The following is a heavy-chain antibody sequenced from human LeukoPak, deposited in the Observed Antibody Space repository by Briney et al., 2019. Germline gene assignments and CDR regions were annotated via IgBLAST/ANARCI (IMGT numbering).Heavy chain of an antibody. V-gene: IGHV4-39*01. D-gene: IGHD3-10*01. CDR3: ARAGGFTILRGAVNNWFDP. Sequence: SETLSLTCTVSGGSISSSSYYWGWIRQPPGKGLEWIGSIYYSGSTYYNPSLKSRVTISVDTSKNQFSLKLSSVTAADTAVYYCARAGGFTILRGAVNNWFDPWGQGTLVTVSS. CDR1: GGSISSSSYY. J-gene: IGHJ5*02. CDR2: IYYSGST.